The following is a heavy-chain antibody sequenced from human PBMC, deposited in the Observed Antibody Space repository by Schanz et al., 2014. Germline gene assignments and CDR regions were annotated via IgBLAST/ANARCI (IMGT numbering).Heavy chain of an antibody. J-gene: IGHJ4*02. CDR3: ARAARRTRVVPLYFAY. Sequence: QVQLQQWGAGLLKPSETLSLTCAVYGGSFSGYYWSWIRQPPGKGLEWIAEINHGGSTNYNPSLKSRVTISVDTSKTQCSLKLRSVTAADTAVYYCARAARRTRVVPLYFAYWGQGTLVTVSS. V-gene: IGHV4-34*01. D-gene: IGHD2-2*01. CDR1: GGSFSGYY. CDR2: INHGGST.